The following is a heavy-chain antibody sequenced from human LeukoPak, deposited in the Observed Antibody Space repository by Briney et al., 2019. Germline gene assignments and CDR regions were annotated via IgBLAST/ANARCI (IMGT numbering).Heavy chain of an antibody. D-gene: IGHD2-15*01. Sequence: SETLSLTCTVSGDSIRNYYWNWIRQPPGKGLEWIGYIYDSGSANYNPSLKSRVTISVDMSKNQFSLKLSSVTAADTAVYYCASDYAGSGSWNCFDPWGQGTLVTVSS. CDR1: GDSIRNYY. CDR3: ASDYAGSGSWNCFDP. CDR2: IYDSGSA. J-gene: IGHJ5*02. V-gene: IGHV4-59*01.